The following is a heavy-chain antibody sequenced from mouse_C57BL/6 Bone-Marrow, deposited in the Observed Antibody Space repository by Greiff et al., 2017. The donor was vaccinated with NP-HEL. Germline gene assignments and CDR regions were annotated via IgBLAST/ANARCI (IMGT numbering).Heavy chain of an antibody. CDR2: IDPETGGT. CDR3: TSPRYRGSPWFAY. V-gene: IGHV1-15*01. CDR1: GYTFTDYE. Sequence: QVQLQQSGAELVRPGASVTLSCKASGYTFTDYEMHWVKQTPVHGLEWIGAIDPETGGTAYNQKFKGKAILTADKSSSTAYMELRSLTSEDSAVYYCTSPRYRGSPWFAYWGQGTLVTVSA. D-gene: IGHD1-1*01. J-gene: IGHJ3*01.